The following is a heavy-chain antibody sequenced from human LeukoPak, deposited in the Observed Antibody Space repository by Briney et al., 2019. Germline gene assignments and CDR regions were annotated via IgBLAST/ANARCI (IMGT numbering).Heavy chain of an antibody. J-gene: IGHJ4*02. CDR1: GYTFTSYD. CDR3: AFGYCSGGSCYGGLYYFDY. V-gene: IGHV1-8*01. Sequence: ASVKVSCKASGYTFTSYDINWVRQATGQGLEWMGWMNPNGGNTGYAQKFQGRVTMTRNTSISTAYIELSSLRSEDTAVYYCAFGYCSGGSCYGGLYYFDYWGQGTLVTVSS. D-gene: IGHD2-15*01. CDR2: MNPNGGNT.